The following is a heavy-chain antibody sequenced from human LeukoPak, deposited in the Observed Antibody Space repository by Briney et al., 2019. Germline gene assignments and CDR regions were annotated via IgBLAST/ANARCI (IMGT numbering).Heavy chain of an antibody. CDR3: AKSFRRGYYTLFDY. D-gene: IGHD3-3*01. CDR2: ISWNSGSI. V-gene: IGHV3-9*03. CDR1: GFTFDDYA. Sequence: GGSLRLSCAASGFTFDDYAMHWVRQAPGKGLEWVSGISWNSGSIGYADSVKGRFTISRDNAKNSLYLQMNSLRAEDMALYYCAKSFRRGYYTLFDYWGQGTLVTVSS. J-gene: IGHJ4*02.